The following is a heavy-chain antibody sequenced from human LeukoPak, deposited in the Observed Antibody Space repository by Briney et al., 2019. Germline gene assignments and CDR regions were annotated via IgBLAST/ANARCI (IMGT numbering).Heavy chain of an antibody. Sequence: SETLSLTRTVSGGSISSSIYYWGWIRQPPGKGLEWIGSIYYSGSTYYNPSLKSRVTISVDTSKNQFSLKLSSVTAADTAVYYCACSPYIAEVPYYFDYWGQGTLVTVSS. V-gene: IGHV4-39*01. CDR2: IYYSGST. CDR1: GGSISSSIYY. D-gene: IGHD6-13*01. CDR3: ACSPYIAEVPYYFDY. J-gene: IGHJ4*02.